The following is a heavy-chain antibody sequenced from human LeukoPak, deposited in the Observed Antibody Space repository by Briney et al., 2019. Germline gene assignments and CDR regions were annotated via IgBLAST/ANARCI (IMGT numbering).Heavy chain of an antibody. V-gene: IGHV3-33*01. CDR1: GFTFSTYG. CDR3: ARGDADWSSLYDMDV. Sequence: PGGSLRLSCAASGFTFSTYGMHWVRQAPGKGLAWVAVIWDDGTNKYYADSVKGRFTISRDNSRNTLYLQMNSLRAEDTAVYYCARGDADWSSLYDMDVWGQGTTVTVSS. J-gene: IGHJ6*02. D-gene: IGHD1-26*01. CDR2: IWDDGTNK.